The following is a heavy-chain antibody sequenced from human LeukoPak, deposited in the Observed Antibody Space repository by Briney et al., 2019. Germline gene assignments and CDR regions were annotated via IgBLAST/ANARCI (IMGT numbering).Heavy chain of an antibody. CDR3: ARDGRDHGFDY. Sequence: GGSLRLSCAASGFTFSSYEMNWVRQAPGKGLEGVSSISSSSSYIYYADSVKGRFTISRDNAKNSLYLQMTSLRAEDTAVYYCARDGRDHGFDYWGQGTLVTVSS. V-gene: IGHV3-21*01. CDR1: GFTFSSYE. J-gene: IGHJ4*02. CDR2: ISSSSSYI. D-gene: IGHD1-1*01.